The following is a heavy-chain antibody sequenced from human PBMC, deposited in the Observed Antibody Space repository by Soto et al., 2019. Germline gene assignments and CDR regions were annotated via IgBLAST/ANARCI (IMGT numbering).Heavy chain of an antibody. D-gene: IGHD3-22*01. CDR1: GYSFTSHY. CDR3: ARGRRLTMKVAVAPRLYYFDP. J-gene: IGHJ5*02. V-gene: IGHV1-46*01. Sequence: EASVKVSCKAIGYSFTSHYMHWVRQAPGQGLEWMGTIYPGGVNIAYAQKFKGRVTMTKDTSTSTVYMELNSLTSDGTSIYYCARGRRLTMKVAVAPRLYYFDPWGQGTQVTVSS. CDR2: IYPGGVNI.